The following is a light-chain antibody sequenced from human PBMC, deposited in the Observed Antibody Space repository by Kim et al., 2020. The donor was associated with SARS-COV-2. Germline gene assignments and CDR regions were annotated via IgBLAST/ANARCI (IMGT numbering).Light chain of an antibody. CDR2: QHN. CDR1: KLGVKY. J-gene: IGLJ2*01. CDR3: QAWDSSTAI. V-gene: IGLV3-1*01. Sequence: SPGPTASITCSGDKLGVKYAYWYQQKPGQSPVLVIYQHNKRPSGIPERFSGSNSGNTATLTISGTQAMDEADYFCQAWDSSTAIFGGGTRLTVL.